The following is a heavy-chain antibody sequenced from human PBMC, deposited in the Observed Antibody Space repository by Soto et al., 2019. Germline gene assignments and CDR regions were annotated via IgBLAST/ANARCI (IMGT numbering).Heavy chain of an antibody. CDR2: IYSGGST. CDR3: ARGLVVPAAIHYYYYGMDV. J-gene: IGHJ6*02. Sequence: GGSLRLSCAASGFTVSSNYMSWVRQAPGKGLEWVSVIYSGGSTYYADSVKGRFTISRDNSKNTLYLQMNSLRAEDTAVYYCARGLVVPAAIHYYYYGMDVWGQGTTVTVSS. V-gene: IGHV3-53*01. D-gene: IGHD2-2*02. CDR1: GFTVSSNY.